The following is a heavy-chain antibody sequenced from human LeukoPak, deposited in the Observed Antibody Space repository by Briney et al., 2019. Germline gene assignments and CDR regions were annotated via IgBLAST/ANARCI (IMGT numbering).Heavy chain of an antibody. V-gene: IGHV4-59*11. J-gene: IGHJ4*02. CDR1: DDSFSSHY. D-gene: IGHD3-10*01. Sequence: SETLSLTCAVSDDSFSSHYWTWIRQPPGKGLEWIGYISYIGRTSYNPSLKSRVTISIDTSKNQFSLKLSSVTAADTAVYYCARGRSEEYYFDYWGQGTLVTVSS. CDR3: ARGRSEEYYFDY. CDR2: ISYIGRT.